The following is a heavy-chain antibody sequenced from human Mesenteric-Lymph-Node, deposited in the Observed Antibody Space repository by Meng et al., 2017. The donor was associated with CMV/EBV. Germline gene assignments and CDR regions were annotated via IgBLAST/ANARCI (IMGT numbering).Heavy chain of an antibody. CDR2: IKQDGSEK. CDR1: GFTIDDYV. CDR3: AREGITMIVAYGIVY. V-gene: IGHV3-7*01. Sequence: ETLSLTCAASGFTIDDYVMHWVRQAPGKGLEWVANIKQDGSEKYYVDSVKGRFTISRDNAKNSLYLQMNSLRAEDTAVYYCAREGITMIVAYGIVYWGQGTLVTVSS. J-gene: IGHJ4*02. D-gene: IGHD3-22*01.